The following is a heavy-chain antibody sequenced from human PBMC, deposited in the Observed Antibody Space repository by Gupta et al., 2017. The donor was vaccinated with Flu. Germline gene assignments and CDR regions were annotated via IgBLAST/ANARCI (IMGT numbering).Heavy chain of an antibody. J-gene: IGHJ4*02. CDR3: AKQKSVVIFDS. CDR1: GFTFSSFA. Sequence: EVQLLDSGGGLVQPGGSLRLSCAVSGFTFSSFAMSWVRQAPGKGLEWVSSISGRGAPTYYADSVKGRFTISRDNSNNTLYLQMNSLRADDTAVYFCAKQKSVVIFDSWGQGALVTVSS. D-gene: IGHD3-22*01. CDR2: ISGRGAPT. V-gene: IGHV3-23*01.